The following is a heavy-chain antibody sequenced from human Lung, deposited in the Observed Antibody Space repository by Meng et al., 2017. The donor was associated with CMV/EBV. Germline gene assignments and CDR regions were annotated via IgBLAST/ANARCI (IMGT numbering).Heavy chain of an antibody. CDR1: GFTFSNAW. D-gene: IGHD6-25*01. Sequence: GGSXRLXCEASGFTFSNAWMSWVRQAPGKGLEWVGRIKSKTDGGTTDYAAPVKGRFTISRDDSKNTLYLQMNSLKTEDTAVYYCATGSYSSDDAFDIWGQGTMVTVSS. J-gene: IGHJ3*02. CDR2: IKSKTDGGTT. CDR3: ATGSYSSDDAFDI. V-gene: IGHV3-15*01.